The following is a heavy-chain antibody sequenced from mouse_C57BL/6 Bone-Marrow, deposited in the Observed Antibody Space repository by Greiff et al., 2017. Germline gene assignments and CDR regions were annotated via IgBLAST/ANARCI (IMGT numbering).Heavy chain of an antibody. CDR3: ARNGYDYAFAY. CDR2: IYPRSGNT. D-gene: IGHD2-4*01. J-gene: IGHJ3*01. V-gene: IGHV1-81*01. Sequence: VQLVESGAELARPGASVKLSCKASGYTFTSYGISWVKQRTGQGLEWIGEIYPRSGNTYYNEKFKGKATLTADKSSSAAYMELRSLTSEDSAVYFCARNGYDYAFAYWGQGTLVTVSA. CDR1: GYTFTSYG.